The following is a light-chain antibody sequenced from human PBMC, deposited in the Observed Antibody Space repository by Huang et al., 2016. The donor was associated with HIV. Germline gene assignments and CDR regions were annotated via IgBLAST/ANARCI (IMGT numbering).Light chain of an antibody. CDR3: QHYNDLTPTWT. J-gene: IGKJ1*01. CDR2: GTS. Sequence: EIVMTQSPATLSVSPGESATLSCRASQSVSSDLAWYQNKPGQAPRLLIYGTSTRASGIPSRFSGSVSGTEFTLTIRSLQSEDFAVYYCQHYNDLTPTWTFGQGTKVDI. CDR1: QSVSSD. V-gene: IGKV3-15*01.